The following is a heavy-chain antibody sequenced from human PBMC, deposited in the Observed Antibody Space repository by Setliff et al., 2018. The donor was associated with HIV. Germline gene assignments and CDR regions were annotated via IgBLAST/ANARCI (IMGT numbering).Heavy chain of an antibody. D-gene: IGHD2-2*01. V-gene: IGHV3-23*01. CDR1: GFTFSDYA. CDR3: ARDQEHIIVVSATGNMPGYLHYYYMDV. Sequence: GGSLRLSCAASGFTFSDYAMNWVRQAPGKGLEWVSAVSPSGDRANYADSVKGRFTISRDNANNLLYLQMNSLRAEDTAVYYCARDQEHIIVVSATGNMPGYLHYYYMDVWGKGSTVTVSS. J-gene: IGHJ6*03. CDR2: VSPSGDRA.